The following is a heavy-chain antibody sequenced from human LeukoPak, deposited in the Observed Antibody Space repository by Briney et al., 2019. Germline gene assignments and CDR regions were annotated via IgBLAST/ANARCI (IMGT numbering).Heavy chain of an antibody. CDR1: GYTFTTYG. D-gene: IGHD2-15*01. Sequence: ASVKVSCKASGYTFTTYGISWVRQAPGQGLEWMGWISTYNGNTNYAQKLQGRGTMTTDTSTSTAYMELRSLRSDDTAVYYCARGLYCSGGSCYIFDYWGRGTLVTVSS. CDR3: ARGLYCSGGSCYIFDY. CDR2: ISTYNGNT. J-gene: IGHJ4*02. V-gene: IGHV1-18*01.